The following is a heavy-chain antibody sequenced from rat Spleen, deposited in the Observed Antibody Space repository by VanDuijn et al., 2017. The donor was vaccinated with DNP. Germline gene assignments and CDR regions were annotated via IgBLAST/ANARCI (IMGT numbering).Heavy chain of an antibody. D-gene: IGHD1-4*01. V-gene: IGHV5-7*01. CDR3: ATHDDGWDY. J-gene: IGHJ2*01. CDR2: IIYDGSTT. Sequence: EVKLVASGGGLVQPGRSLKLSCAASGFTFSDYNMAWVRQAPKKGLEWVATIIYDGSTTYYGDSVKGRFTVSRDNAKSTLYLQMDILRSEDTATYYCATHDDGWDYWGQGVMVTISS. CDR1: GFTFSDYN.